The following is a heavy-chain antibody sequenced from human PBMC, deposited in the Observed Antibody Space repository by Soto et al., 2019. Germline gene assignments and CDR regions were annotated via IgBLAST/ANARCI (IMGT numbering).Heavy chain of an antibody. CDR3: AKDRGSGWDKIFFDY. CDR1: GFTFSSYA. CDR2: IGGSGGPT. Sequence: LRLSCAASGFTFSSYAMTWVRQAPGKGLGWVSSIGGSGGPTYYADSVKGRFTISRDNSKNTLYLQMTSLRAEDTAVYYCAKDRGSGWDKIFFDYWGQGTLVTVSS. D-gene: IGHD6-25*01. J-gene: IGHJ4*02. V-gene: IGHV3-23*01.